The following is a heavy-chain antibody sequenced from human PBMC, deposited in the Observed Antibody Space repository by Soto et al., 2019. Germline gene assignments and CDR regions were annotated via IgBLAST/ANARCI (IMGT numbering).Heavy chain of an antibody. Sequence: ASVKVSCKASGYTVTGYYMHWVRQAPGQGLEWMGWINPNSGGTNYAQKFQGRVTMTRDTSISTAYMELSRLRSDDTAVYYCARVGIGRDGDNFHAYWGKGTLVTVSS. CDR2: INPNSGGT. D-gene: IGHD2-15*01. J-gene: IGHJ4*02. CDR3: ARVGIGRDGDNFHAY. V-gene: IGHV1-2*02. CDR1: GYTVTGYY.